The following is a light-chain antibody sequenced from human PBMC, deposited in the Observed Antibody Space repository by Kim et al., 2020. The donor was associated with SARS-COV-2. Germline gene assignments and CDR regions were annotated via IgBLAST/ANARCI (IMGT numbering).Light chain of an antibody. Sequence: PASIACRFRQSLVHSDGNTYLTWFHQRPGQSPKPLIYRVSNRDSGVPDRFSGSGSGTDFTLKIRRVEAEDVGVYYCMQGTHWPRYTFGQGTKLEI. V-gene: IGKV2-30*02. CDR1: QSLVHSDGNTY. CDR2: RVS. CDR3: MQGTHWPRYT. J-gene: IGKJ2*01.